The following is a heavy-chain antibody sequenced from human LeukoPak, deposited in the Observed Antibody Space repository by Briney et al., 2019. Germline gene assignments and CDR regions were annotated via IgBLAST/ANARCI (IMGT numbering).Heavy chain of an antibody. CDR3: AKEGPAAALDY. J-gene: IGHJ4*02. CDR2: ISGSGGST. V-gene: IGHV3-23*01. CDR1: GGSISSYY. D-gene: IGHD6-13*01. Sequence: ETLSLTCTVSGGSISSYYWSWIRQPAGKGLEWVSAISGSGGSTYYADSVKGRFTISRDNSKNTLYLQMNSLRAEDTAVYYCAKEGPAAALDYWGQGTLVTVSS.